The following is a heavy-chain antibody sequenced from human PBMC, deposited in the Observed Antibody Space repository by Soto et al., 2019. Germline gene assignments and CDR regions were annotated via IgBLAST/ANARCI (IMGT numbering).Heavy chain of an antibody. D-gene: IGHD6-19*01. V-gene: IGHV1-69*02. J-gene: IGHJ4*02. Sequence: QVQLVQSGAEVKKPGSSVKVSCKASGGTFSSYTISWVRQAPGQGLEWMGRIIPILGIANYAQKFQGRVTITANKSTSTAYMELSSLRSEDTAVYYCARRPTVAAPGDWGQGTLVTVSS. CDR2: IIPILGIA. CDR1: GGTFSSYT. CDR3: ARRPTVAAPGD.